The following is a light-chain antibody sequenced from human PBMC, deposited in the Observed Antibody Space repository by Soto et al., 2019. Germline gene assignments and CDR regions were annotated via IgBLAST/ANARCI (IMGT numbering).Light chain of an antibody. Sequence: EVVMTQSPATLSVSPGERATLSCRASQSVSSNLAWYQQKPGQTPRLLIYGASTRATGLPARFSGSGSGTEFTLTISSLQSEDFAVYSCQQYNNWPYTFCQGTKLEIK. J-gene: IGKJ2*01. CDR1: QSVSSN. V-gene: IGKV3-15*01. CDR2: GAS. CDR3: QQYNNWPYT.